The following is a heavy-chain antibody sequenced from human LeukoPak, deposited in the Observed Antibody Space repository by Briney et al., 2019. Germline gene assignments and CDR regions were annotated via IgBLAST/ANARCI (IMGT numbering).Heavy chain of an antibody. CDR2: ISDSGGRT. J-gene: IGHJ4*02. D-gene: IGHD3-9*01. CDR3: ARAYDILTGYYHFDY. Sequence: GGSLRLSCAASGFTSSSYAMSWVRQAPGKGLEWVAGISDSGGRTNYADSVKGRFTISRDNAKNSLYLQMNSLRAEDTAVYYCARAYDILTGYYHFDYWGQGTLVTVSS. V-gene: IGHV3-23*01. CDR1: GFTSSSYA.